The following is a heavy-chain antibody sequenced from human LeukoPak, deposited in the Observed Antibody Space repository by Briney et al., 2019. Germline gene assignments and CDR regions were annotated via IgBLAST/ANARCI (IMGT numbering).Heavy chain of an antibody. CDR1: GFTFSSCA. J-gene: IGHJ4*02. V-gene: IGHV3-23*01. CDR2: ISGSGLST. CDR3: AKGPLTEVAGTTWDS. Sequence: SGGSLRLSCAASGFTFSSCAMGWVRQAPGKGLEWVSAISGSGLSTYYADSVKGRFTISRDNSKNTLYLQMNSLRAEDTALYHCAKGPLTEVAGTTWDSWGQGTLVTVSS. D-gene: IGHD6-19*01.